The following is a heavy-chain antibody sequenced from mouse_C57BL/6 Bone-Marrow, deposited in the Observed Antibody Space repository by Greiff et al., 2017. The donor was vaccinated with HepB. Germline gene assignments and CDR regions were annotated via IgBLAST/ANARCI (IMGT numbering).Heavy chain of an antibody. J-gene: IGHJ4*01. Sequence: QVQLQQPGAELVRPGSSVKLSSKASGYTFTSYWMDWVKQRPGQGLEWIGNIYPSDSETHYNQKFKDKATLTVDKSSSTAYMQLSSLTSEDSAVYYCARTGTAQASYAMDYWGQGTSVTVAS. CDR3: ARTGTAQASYAMDY. D-gene: IGHD3-2*02. V-gene: IGHV1-61*01. CDR1: GYTFTSYW. CDR2: IYPSDSET.